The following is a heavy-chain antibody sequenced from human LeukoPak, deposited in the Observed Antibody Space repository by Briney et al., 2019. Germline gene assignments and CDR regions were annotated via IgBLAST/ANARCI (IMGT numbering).Heavy chain of an antibody. Sequence: GGSLRLSCAASGFTFSSYGMHWVRQAPGKGLEWVACIRHDGSNKYYADSVKGRFTISRDNSKNTLYLQMNSLRAEDTAVYYCARTRDGYNPFDYWGQGTLVTVSS. J-gene: IGHJ4*02. V-gene: IGHV3-30*02. CDR3: ARTRDGYNPFDY. CDR2: IRHDGSNK. D-gene: IGHD5-24*01. CDR1: GFTFSSYG.